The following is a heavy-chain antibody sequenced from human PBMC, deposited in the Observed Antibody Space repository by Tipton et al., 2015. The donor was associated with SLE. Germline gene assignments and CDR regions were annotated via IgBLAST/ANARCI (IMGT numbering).Heavy chain of an antibody. CDR3: ARHRDSSSWVDY. V-gene: IGHV4-39*01. D-gene: IGHD6-13*01. J-gene: IGHJ4*02. CDR1: GGSISSSSYY. CDR2: IYYSGST. Sequence: LRLSCTVSGGSISSSSYYWGWIRQPPGKGLEWIGSIYYSGSTYYNPSLKSRVTISVDTSKNQFSLKLSSVTAADTAVYYCARHRDSSSWVDYWGQGTLVTVSS.